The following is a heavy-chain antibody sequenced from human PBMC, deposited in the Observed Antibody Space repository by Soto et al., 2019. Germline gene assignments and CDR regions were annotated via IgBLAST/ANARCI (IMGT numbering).Heavy chain of an antibody. V-gene: IGHV4-38-2*02. CDR3: ARENVRQLVPPGRFDP. CDR1: GYSISSGYY. J-gene: IGHJ5*02. Sequence: PSATLSLTCAVSGYSISSGYYWGWIRQPPGKGLEWIGSIYHSGSTYYNPSLKSRVTISVDTSKNQFSLKLSSVTAADTAVYYCARENVRQLVPPGRFDPWGQGTLVTVSS. D-gene: IGHD6-13*01. CDR2: IYHSGST.